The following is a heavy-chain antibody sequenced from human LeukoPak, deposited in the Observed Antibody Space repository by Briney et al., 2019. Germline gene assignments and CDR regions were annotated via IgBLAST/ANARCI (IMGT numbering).Heavy chain of an antibody. Sequence: PSETLSLTCSVSGDSISSTHFYWGWIRQAPGKGLEWIGSISYSGSTYYTPSLKSRVTVSVDTSKNQFSLKLSSVTAADTAVYYCASVGYSNYEMDAFDIWGQRTMVTVSS. D-gene: IGHD4-11*01. CDR2: ISYSGST. CDR3: ASVGYSNYEMDAFDI. J-gene: IGHJ3*02. CDR1: GDSISSTHFY. V-gene: IGHV4-39*07.